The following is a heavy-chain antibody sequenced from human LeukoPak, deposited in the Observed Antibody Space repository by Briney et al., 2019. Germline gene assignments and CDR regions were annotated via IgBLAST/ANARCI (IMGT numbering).Heavy chain of an antibody. CDR2: RYHSGSS. CDR1: GGSLSNYC. J-gene: IGHJ4*02. D-gene: IGHD6-19*01. V-gene: IGHV4-59*01. CDR3: ARGYSSGFDFDY. Sequence: ASETLSLTCTVSGGSLSNYCWSWIRQPPGKGPEWMGYRYHSGSSNYNPSLKGRVTISVDTSRNQFSLRLSSVTAADTAVYYCARGYSSGFDFDYWGQGTLVTVSS.